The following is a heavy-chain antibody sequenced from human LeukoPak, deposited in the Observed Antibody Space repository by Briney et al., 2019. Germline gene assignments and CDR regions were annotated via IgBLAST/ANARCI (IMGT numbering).Heavy chain of an antibody. J-gene: IGHJ6*02. Sequence: ASVKVSCKASGYTFTGYYMHWVRQAPGQGLGWMGWINPNSGGTNYAQKFQGRVTMTRDASISTAYMELSRLRSDDTAVYYCSTDYGGNSGYYYYGMDVWGQGTTVTVSS. CDR1: GYTFTGYY. V-gene: IGHV1-2*02. D-gene: IGHD4-23*01. CDR2: INPNSGGT. CDR3: STDYGGNSGYYYYGMDV.